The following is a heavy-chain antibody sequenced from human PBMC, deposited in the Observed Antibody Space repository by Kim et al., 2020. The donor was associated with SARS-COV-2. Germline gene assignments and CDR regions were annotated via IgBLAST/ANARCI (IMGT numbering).Heavy chain of an antibody. D-gene: IGHD2-21*02. CDR1: GFTFSSYG. J-gene: IGHJ6*02. Sequence: GGSLRLSCAASGFTFSSYGMHWVRQAPGKGLEWVAVIWYDGSNKYYADSVKGRFTISRDNSKNTLYLQMNSLRAEDTAVYYWARGGDRFYYYYYGMDVWGQGTTVTVSS. CDR2: IWYDGSNK. V-gene: IGHV3-33*01. CDR3: ARGGDRFYYYYYGMDV.